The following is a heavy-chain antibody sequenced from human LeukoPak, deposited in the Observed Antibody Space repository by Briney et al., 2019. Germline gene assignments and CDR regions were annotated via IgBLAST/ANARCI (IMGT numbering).Heavy chain of an antibody. Sequence: GGSLRLSCVASGFSFSNYGTHWVRQAPGKGLEWVAFIRYDGSNKYYADSVKGRFTISRDNSKNTLYLQMNSLRAEDTAVYYCAKGLYGSGSYSPFWAYGYWGQGTLVTVSS. CDR1: GFSFSNYG. CDR3: AKGLYGSGSYSPFWAYGY. D-gene: IGHD3-10*01. V-gene: IGHV3-30*02. CDR2: IRYDGSNK. J-gene: IGHJ4*02.